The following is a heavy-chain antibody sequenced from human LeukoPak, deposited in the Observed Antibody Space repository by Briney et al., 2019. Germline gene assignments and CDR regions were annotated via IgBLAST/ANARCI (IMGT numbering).Heavy chain of an antibody. CDR3: AKELTFGGVPVPNNWFDP. J-gene: IGHJ5*02. D-gene: IGHD3-16*01. V-gene: IGHV1-18*04. Sequence: ASVKVSCKASGYTFTGYFMHWVRQAPGQGLEWMGWISAYNGNTNYAQKLQGRVTVTTDTSTSTAYMELRSLRSDDTAVYYCAKELTFGGVPVPNNWFDPWGQGTLVTVSS. CDR2: ISAYNGNT. CDR1: GYTFTGYF.